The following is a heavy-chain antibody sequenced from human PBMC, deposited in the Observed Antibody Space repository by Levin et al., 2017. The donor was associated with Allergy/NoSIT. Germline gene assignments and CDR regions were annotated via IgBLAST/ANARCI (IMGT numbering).Heavy chain of an antibody. CDR3: ARVRGYSYGYVFGSDY. CDR1: GFTFSDYY. Sequence: SCAASGFTFSDYYMSWIRQAPGKGLEWVSYISSSSSYTNYADSVKGRFTISRDNAKNSLYLQMNSLRAEDTAVYYCARVRGYSYGYVFGSDYWGQGTLVTVSS. CDR2: ISSSSSYT. D-gene: IGHD5-18*01. J-gene: IGHJ4*02. V-gene: IGHV3-11*05.